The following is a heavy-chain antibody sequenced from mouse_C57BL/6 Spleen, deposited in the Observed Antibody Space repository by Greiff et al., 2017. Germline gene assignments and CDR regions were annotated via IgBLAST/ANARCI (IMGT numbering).Heavy chain of an antibody. CDR1: GYAFSSSW. J-gene: IGHJ4*01. CDR2: IYPGDGDT. CDR3: ARRLSYAMDY. D-gene: IGHD1-2*01. V-gene: IGHV1-82*01. Sequence: QVQLKQSGPELVKPGASVKISCKASGYAFSSSWMNWVKQRPGKGLEWIGRIYPGDGDTNYNGKFKGKATLTADKSSSTAYMQLSSLTSEDSAVYFCARRLSYAMDYWGQGTSVTVSS.